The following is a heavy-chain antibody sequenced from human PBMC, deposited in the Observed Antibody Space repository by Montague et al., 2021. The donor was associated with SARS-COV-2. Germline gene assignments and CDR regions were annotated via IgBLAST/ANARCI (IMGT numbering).Heavy chain of an antibody. D-gene: IGHD4-23*01. Sequence: SETLSLTCTVPGVVVLRRRSDGHRTDLLSHHELVWRVLIANNGSTYYNPSLKSRVTLSVDTSKNQFSLKLISLTAADTAMYYCARHVDPCGGNCRNWYFDLGGRATRVTVSS. CDR3: ARHVDPCGGNCRNWYFDL. CDR1: GVVVLRRRSD. J-gene: IGHJ2*01. CDR2: IANNGST. V-gene: IGHV4-39*01.